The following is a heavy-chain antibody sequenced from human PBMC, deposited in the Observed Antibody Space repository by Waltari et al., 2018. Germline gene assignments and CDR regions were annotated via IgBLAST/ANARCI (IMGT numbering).Heavy chain of an antibody. Sequence: EVQLVESGGGLVKPGGSLRLSCPASGLTLSSYTMNWVRQAPGKGLEWVSSISSSSSYIYYADSVKGRFTISRDNAKNSLNLQMNSLRGEDTAVYYCAGAAYSGYPRRFDPWGQGTLVTVSS. J-gene: IGHJ5*02. CDR3: AGAAYSGYPRRFDP. CDR2: ISSSSSYI. CDR1: GLTLSSYT. V-gene: IGHV3-21*01. D-gene: IGHD5-12*01.